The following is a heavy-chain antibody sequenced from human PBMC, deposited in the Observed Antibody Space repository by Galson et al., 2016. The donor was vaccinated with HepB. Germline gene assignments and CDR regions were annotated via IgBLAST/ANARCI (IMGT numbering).Heavy chain of an antibody. CDR3: ARQGGYYDILTGYYGVWSFDY. J-gene: IGHJ4*02. CDR1: GGSISSGSNF. V-gene: IGHV4-39*01. CDR2: IYYSGST. Sequence: SETLSLTCTVSGGSISSGSNFWGWIRQPPGKGLEWIGNIYYSGSTYYNPSLKSRVTISVDTSNNQFSLNLTSVTAADTAVSYCARQGGYYDILTGYYGVWSFDYWGQGTLVTVSS. D-gene: IGHD3-9*01.